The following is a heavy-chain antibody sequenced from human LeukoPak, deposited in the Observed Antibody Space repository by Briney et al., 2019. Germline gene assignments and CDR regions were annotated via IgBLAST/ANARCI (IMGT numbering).Heavy chain of an antibody. J-gene: IGHJ3*02. CDR3: ARESTLYDSSGYYYAGRAFDI. CDR2: MYSGGST. V-gene: IGHV3-53*01. Sequence: GGSLRLSCAASGIIVSSNYMSWVRQAPGKGLEWVSIMYSGGSTYYADSVKGRFTISRDIPKNTLNLQMNSLRAEDTAVYYCARESTLYDSSGYYYAGRAFDIWGQGTMVTVSS. D-gene: IGHD3-22*01. CDR1: GIIVSSNY.